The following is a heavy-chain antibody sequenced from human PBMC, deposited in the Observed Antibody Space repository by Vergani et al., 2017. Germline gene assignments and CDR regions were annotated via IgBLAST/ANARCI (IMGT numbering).Heavy chain of an antibody. D-gene: IGHD5-24*01. V-gene: IGHV4-38-2*01. CDR2: IYHSGST. Sequence: QVQLQESGPGLVKPSETLSLTCAVSGYSISSGYYWGWIRQPPGKGLEWIGSIYHSGSTYYNPSLKSRVTISVDTSKNQFSLKLSSVTAADTAVYYCARGRWLQLQLDYWGQGTLVTVSS. CDR3: ARGRWLQLQLDY. CDR1: GYSISSGYY. J-gene: IGHJ4*02.